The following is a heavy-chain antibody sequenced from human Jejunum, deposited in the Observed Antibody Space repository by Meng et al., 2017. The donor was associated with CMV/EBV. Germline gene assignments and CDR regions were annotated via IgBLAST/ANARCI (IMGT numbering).Heavy chain of an antibody. CDR1: GFNFNDYA. Sequence: GFNFNDYAMHWVRQAPGKGLEWVSGITWNNGHIGYADSVKGRFTISRDNAKRSLYLEMNSLRADDMAVYYCVRAGSGNAYGLFDYWGQGTLVTVSS. D-gene: IGHD1-26*01. CDR3: VRAGSGNAYGLFDY. V-gene: IGHV3-9*03. CDR2: ITWNNGHI. J-gene: IGHJ4*02.